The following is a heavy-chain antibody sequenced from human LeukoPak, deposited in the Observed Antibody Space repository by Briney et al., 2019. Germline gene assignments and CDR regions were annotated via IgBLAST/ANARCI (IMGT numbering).Heavy chain of an antibody. CDR1: GYTLTELS. CDR3: ATASTQVYAIPYFDY. J-gene: IGHJ4*02. Sequence: TVKVSCKVSGYTLTELSMHWVRQAPGKGLEWMGGFDPEDGETIYAQKFQGRVTMTEDTSTDTAYMELSSLRSEGTAVYYCATASTQVYAIPYFDYWGQGTLVTVSS. V-gene: IGHV1-24*01. D-gene: IGHD2-8*01. CDR2: FDPEDGET.